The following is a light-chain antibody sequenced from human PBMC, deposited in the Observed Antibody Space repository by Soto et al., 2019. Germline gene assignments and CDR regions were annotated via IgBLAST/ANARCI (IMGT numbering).Light chain of an antibody. CDR3: NSYTSSRTYV. J-gene: IGLJ1*01. CDR1: SSDVGGYNY. V-gene: IGLV2-14*01. Sequence: QSALTQPASVSGSPGQSITISCTGTSSDVGGYNYVSWYQQYPGKAPKLMIYEVSNRPSGVSNRFSGSKSGNTASLTISGLQAEDEADYYCNSYTSSRTYVFGTGTKLTVL. CDR2: EVS.